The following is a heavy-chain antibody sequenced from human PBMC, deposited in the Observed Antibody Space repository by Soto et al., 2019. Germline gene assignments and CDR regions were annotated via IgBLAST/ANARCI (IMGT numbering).Heavy chain of an antibody. D-gene: IGHD3-22*01. CDR1: GYTFTSYD. CDR2: IIPIFGTA. CDR3: ARGEGYYYDSSGYAQPRNWFDP. J-gene: IGHJ5*02. Sequence: ASVKVSCKASGYTFTSYDINWVRQATGQGLEWMGGIIPIFGTANYAQKFQGRVTITADESTSTAYMELSSLRSEDTAVYYCARGEGYYYDSSGYAQPRNWFDPWG. V-gene: IGHV1-69*13.